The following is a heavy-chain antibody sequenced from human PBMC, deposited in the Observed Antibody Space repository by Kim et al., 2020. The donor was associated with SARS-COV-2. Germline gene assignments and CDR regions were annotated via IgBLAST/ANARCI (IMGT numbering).Heavy chain of an antibody. D-gene: IGHD6-13*01. CDR3: ATQGSSSWKHYFDF. J-gene: IGHJ4*02. CDR1: GYSFSSYW. Sequence: GESLKISCRGSGYSFSSYWIGWVRQMPGKGLEWMGIIYPGDSDSRYSPSFQGQVTISDDKSISTAYLQLSSLKASDTAVYYCATQGSSSWKHYFDFWGQGTLVTVSS. V-gene: IGHV5-51*01. CDR2: IYPGDSDS.